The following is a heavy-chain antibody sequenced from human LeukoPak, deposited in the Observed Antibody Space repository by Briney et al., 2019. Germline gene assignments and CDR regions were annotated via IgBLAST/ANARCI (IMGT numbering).Heavy chain of an antibody. Sequence: QPGGSLRLSCAASGFTFSTYDMHWVRQVPGKGLEWVSSIGTIGDTFYPGSVKGRFTISRENAKNSLYLQMNGLRAGDTAVYYCARATVIGNAPVPGYMDVWGKGTTVTVSS. J-gene: IGHJ6*03. D-gene: IGHD2-21*01. CDR1: GFTFSTYD. CDR2: IGTIGDT. CDR3: ARATVIGNAPVPGYMDV. V-gene: IGHV3-13*01.